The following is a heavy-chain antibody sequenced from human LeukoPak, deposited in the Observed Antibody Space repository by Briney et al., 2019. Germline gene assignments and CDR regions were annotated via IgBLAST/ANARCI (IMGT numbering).Heavy chain of an antibody. D-gene: IGHD6-13*01. CDR2: IYYSGST. V-gene: IGHV4-59*01. J-gene: IGHJ4*02. CDR1: GGSISSFH. Sequence: SETLSLTCTVSGGSISSFHWNWIRQPPGKGLEWIGHIYYSGSTNYNPSLKSRVTISVDTSKNQFSLKLSSVTAADTAVYYCARRDSSSWYGLDYWGQGTLVTVSS. CDR3: ARRDSSSWYGLDY.